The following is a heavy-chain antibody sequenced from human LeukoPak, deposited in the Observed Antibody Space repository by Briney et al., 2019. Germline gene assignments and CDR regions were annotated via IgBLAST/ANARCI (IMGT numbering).Heavy chain of an antibody. CDR3: AKRAGRNGGYDKK. CDR1: GFIFSNYD. D-gene: IGHD5-12*01. Sequence: PGGSLRLSCAASGFIFSNYDMNWVRQAPGKGLEWVSSIRGGGGTTYYADSVKGRFTVSRDNSKNTLFLQMNSLRADDTAVYYCAKRAGRNGGYDKKWGQGTLVTVSS. J-gene: IGHJ4*02. V-gene: IGHV3-23*01. CDR2: IRGGGGTT.